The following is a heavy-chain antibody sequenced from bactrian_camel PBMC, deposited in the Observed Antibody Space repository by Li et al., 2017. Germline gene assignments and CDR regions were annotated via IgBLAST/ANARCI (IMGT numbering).Heavy chain of an antibody. D-gene: IGHD1*01. J-gene: IGHJ6*01. CDR1: GYTYTSDC. Sequence: DVQLVESGGGSVQVGGSLKLSCVASGYTYTSDCMAWFRQAPGKERGGVASFWPRDSTSQNGDSVKGRFTISQDNAMNVMYLQMTSLKPEDTAMYYCAAEIPRGDVCYSGSRFGYSGQGTQVTVS. CDR3: AAEIPRGDVCYSGSRFGY. CDR2: FWPRDSTS. V-gene: IGHV3S66*01.